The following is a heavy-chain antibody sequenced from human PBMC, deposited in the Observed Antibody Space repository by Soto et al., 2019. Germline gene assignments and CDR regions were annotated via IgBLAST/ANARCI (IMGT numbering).Heavy chain of an antibody. Sequence: EVQLVESGGGLVQPGRSLRLSCAASGFTFDDYAMHWVRQAPGKGLEWVSGINWHSNAMGYAASVKGRFTISRDNAKNSIYLQMNSLQAEATAFYCCAKDFLSGSSIYGRDVWGQGSTVTVSS. V-gene: IGHV3-9*01. CDR3: AKDFLSGSSIYGRDV. CDR1: GFTFDDYA. CDR2: INWHSNAM. D-gene: IGHD3-3*01. J-gene: IGHJ6*01.